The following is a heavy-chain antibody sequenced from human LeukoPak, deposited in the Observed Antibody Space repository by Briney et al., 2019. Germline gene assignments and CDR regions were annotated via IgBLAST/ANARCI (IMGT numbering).Heavy chain of an antibody. J-gene: IGHJ4*02. CDR3: ARGDVLRFLEWFPPAYYFDY. D-gene: IGHD3-3*01. V-gene: IGHV1-2*02. Sequence: ASVKVSCKASGYTFTVNYMHWVRQAPGQGIEWMGWINPNSGGTNYAQKFQGRVTMTRDTSISTAYMELSRLRSDDTAVYYCARGDVLRFLEWFPPAYYFDYWGQGTLVTVSS. CDR2: INPNSGGT. CDR1: GYTFTVNY.